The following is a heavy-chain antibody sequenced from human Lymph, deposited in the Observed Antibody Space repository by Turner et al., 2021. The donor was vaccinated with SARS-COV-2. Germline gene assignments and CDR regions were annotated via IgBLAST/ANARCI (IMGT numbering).Heavy chain of an antibody. D-gene: IGHD2-2*01. CDR3: ARDSPYCSSTSCYDP. Sequence: QVQLVQSGAEVKKPGSSVKVSCKASGGTFSSYAITWVRRAPGQGLEWMGGIIPILAIANYAQKFQGRVTITADKSTSTAYMELSSLRSEDTAVYYCARDSPYCSSTSCYDPWGQGTLVTVSS. V-gene: IGHV1-69*10. J-gene: IGHJ5*02. CDR2: IIPILAIA. CDR1: GGTFSSYA.